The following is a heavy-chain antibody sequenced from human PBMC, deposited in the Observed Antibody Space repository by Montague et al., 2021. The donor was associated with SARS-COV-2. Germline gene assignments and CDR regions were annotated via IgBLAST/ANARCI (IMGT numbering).Heavy chain of an antibody. CDR3: ARDLREYLQYYYGMDV. J-gene: IGHJ6*02. Sequence: SVRLSCAASGFTFSTYAMHWVRQAPGKGLEWVAVISFDGNHKYSVDSVKGRFTISRDNSKNTLYLQMNSLRLEDTAVYYCARDLREYLQYYYGMDVWGQGTTVTVSS. CDR2: ISFDGNHK. D-gene: IGHD2-2*02. V-gene: IGHV3-30*04. CDR1: GFTFSTYA.